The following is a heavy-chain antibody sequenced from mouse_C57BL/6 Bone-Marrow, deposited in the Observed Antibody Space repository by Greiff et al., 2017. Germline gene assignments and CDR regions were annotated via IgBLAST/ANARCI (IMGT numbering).Heavy chain of an antibody. CDR1: GYTFTGYW. V-gene: IGHV1-9*01. CDR3: ARSGYDYDPAWFAY. D-gene: IGHD2-4*01. CDR2: ILPGIGST. Sequence: QVQLQQSGAELMKPGASVKLSCKATGYTFTGYWIEWVKQRSGHCLAWIGEILPGIGSTNSNEKFKGKGTFTADTSCNTAYMQLSSLTTEDSAIYYCARSGYDYDPAWFAYWGQGSLVTVSA. J-gene: IGHJ3*01.